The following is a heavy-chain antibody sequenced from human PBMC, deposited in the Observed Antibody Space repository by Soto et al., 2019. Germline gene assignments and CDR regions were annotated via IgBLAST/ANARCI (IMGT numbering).Heavy chain of an antibody. J-gene: IGHJ6*02. V-gene: IGHV3-49*03. D-gene: IGHD2-15*01. CDR2: IRSKAYGGTT. CDR1: GFTFGDYA. Sequence: LRLSCTAAGFTFGDYAMSWFGQAPGKGLEWVGFIRSKAYGGTTEYAASVKGRFTISRDDSKSIAYLQMNSLKTVDTAVYYCTRDTVVVVAATDEYYYYGMDVWGQGTTVTVSS. CDR3: TRDTVVVVAATDEYYYYGMDV.